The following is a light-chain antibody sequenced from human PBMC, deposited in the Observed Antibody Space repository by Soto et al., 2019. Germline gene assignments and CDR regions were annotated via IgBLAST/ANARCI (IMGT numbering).Light chain of an antibody. CDR3: QTWDTDNHVV. Sequence: QSVLTQSPSASASLGASVKLTCTLSNGHSSYAIAWHQQQPEKGPRYLMKLNSAGSHNKGDGIPDRFSGSSSGAERYLTISSLQSEDEGDYYFQTWDTDNHVVFGGGTKLTVL. CDR1: NGHSSYA. V-gene: IGLV4-69*01. J-gene: IGLJ2*01. CDR2: LNSAGSH.